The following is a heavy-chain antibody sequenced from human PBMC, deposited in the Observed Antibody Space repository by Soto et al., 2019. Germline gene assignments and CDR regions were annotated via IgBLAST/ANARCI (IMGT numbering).Heavy chain of an antibody. Sequence: ASLKVSCKSSGYPFTSYAIHWVRQAPGQRLEWMGWINAGNGNTKYSQKFQGRVTITRDTSASTAYMELSSLRSEDTAVYYCARAGGGNWGQGTLVTVSS. D-gene: IGHD3-10*01. J-gene: IGHJ4*02. CDR1: GYPFTSYA. CDR2: INAGNGNT. V-gene: IGHV1-3*01. CDR3: ARAGGGN.